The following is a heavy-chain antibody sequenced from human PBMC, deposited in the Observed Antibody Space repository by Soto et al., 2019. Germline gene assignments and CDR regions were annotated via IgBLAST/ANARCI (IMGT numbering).Heavy chain of an antibody. J-gene: IGHJ4*02. CDR2: ISYDGSNK. CDR1: GFTFSSYA. CDR3: ARDYYDSSGYLDY. V-gene: IGHV3-30-3*01. Sequence: GGSLRLSCAASGFTFSSYAMHWVRQAPGKGLEWVAVISYDGSNKYYADSVKGRFTISRDNSKNTLYLQMNSLRAEDTAVYYCARDYYDSSGYLDYWGQGTLVTVSS. D-gene: IGHD3-22*01.